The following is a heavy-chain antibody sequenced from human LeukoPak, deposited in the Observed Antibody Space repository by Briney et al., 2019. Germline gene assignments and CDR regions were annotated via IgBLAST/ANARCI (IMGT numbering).Heavy chain of an antibody. CDR2: IYHSGST. V-gene: IGHV4-38-2*02. CDR1: GYSISSGYY. D-gene: IGHD3-10*01. CDR3: AREGDYYGGTLDY. Sequence: SETLSLTCTVSGYSISSGYYWGWIRQPPGKGLEWIGSIYHSGSTYYNPSLKSRVTISVDTSKNQFSLKLSSVTAADTAVYYCAREGDYYGGTLDYWGRGTLVTVSS. J-gene: IGHJ4*02.